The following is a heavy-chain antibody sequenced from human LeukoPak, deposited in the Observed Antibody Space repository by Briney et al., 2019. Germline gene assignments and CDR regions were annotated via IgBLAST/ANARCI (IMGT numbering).Heavy chain of an antibody. CDR3: ARIEGRYYYYYYYMDV. CDR2: MNLNSGNT. D-gene: IGHD2-21*01. V-gene: IGHV1-8*01. J-gene: IGHJ6*03. CDR1: GYTFTSYD. Sequence: ASVKVSCKASGYTFTSYDINWVRQATGQGLEWMGWMNLNSGNTGYAQKFQGRVTMTRNTSISTAYMELSSLRSEDTAVYYCARIEGRYYYYYYYMDVWGKGNTVTVSS.